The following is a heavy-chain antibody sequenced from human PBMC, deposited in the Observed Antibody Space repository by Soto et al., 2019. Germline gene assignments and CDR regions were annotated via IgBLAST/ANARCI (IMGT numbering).Heavy chain of an antibody. J-gene: IGHJ6*02. D-gene: IGHD2-21*02. CDR2: IYWDDDK. Sequence: QITLKESGPTLVKPTQTLTLTCTFSGFSLSTTGVGVGWIRQPPGKALEWLALIYWDDDKRYNPSLNSRLTITKDNSKNQVVLEMTIVDPVDTATYYCVQSRCGGVCLQSYSSHSYYGLDVWGQGTTVTVSS. CDR3: VQSRCGGVCLQSYSSHSYYGLDV. V-gene: IGHV2-5*02. CDR1: GFSLSTTGVG.